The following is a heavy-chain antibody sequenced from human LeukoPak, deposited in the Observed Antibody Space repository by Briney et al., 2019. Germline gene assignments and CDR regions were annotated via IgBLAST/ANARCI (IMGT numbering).Heavy chain of an antibody. J-gene: IGHJ4*02. V-gene: IGHV3-15*01. CDR1: GFTFSNAW. D-gene: IGHD2-2*01. CDR3: ARGLCTSTGCYQGPFDF. CDR2: IKNKTNGGTT. Sequence: GGSLRLSCAASGFTFSNAWMSWVRQAPGKGLEWVGHIKNKTNGGTTDYAAPVKGRFSISRDDSKKTLYLQMNRLRTEDTAVYYCARGLCTSTGCYQGPFDFWGQGMLVTVSS.